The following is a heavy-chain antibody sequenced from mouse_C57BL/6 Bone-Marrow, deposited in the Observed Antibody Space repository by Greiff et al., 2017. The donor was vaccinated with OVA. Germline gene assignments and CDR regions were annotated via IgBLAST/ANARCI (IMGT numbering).Heavy chain of an antibody. CDR3: ARRGITTVVNYYAMDY. V-gene: IGHV1-69*01. J-gene: IGHJ4*01. CDR1: GYTFTSYW. Sequence: QVQLQQPGAELVMPGASVKLSCKASGYTFTSYWMHWVKQRPGQGLEWIGEIDPSDSYTNYNQKFKGKSTLTVDKSSSTAYMQLSSLTSEDSAVYYCARRGITTVVNYYAMDYWGQGTSVTVSS. CDR2: IDPSDSYT. D-gene: IGHD1-1*01.